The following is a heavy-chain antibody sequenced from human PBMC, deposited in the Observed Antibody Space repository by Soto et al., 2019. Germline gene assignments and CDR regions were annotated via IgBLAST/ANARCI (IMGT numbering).Heavy chain of an antibody. CDR1: GFTFGTYP. J-gene: IGHJ4*02. CDR2: ISGGDTPT. V-gene: IGHV3-23*01. CDR3: AKVKTWTILDY. Sequence: GGSLRLSCAASGFTFGTYPMSWVRQAPGKGLEWVSSISGGDTPTYYAGSVEGRFTISRDNSKNTLYLQINSLRVEDTAVYYCAKVKTWTILDYWGRGTLVTVSS.